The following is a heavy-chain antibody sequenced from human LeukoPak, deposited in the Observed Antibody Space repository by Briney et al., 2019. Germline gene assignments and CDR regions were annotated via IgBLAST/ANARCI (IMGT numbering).Heavy chain of an antibody. CDR1: GVSISSSNSY. Sequence: SETLSLTCTVSGVSISSSNSYWGWIRQPPGKGLEWIGSIYYSGNTYYNASLKSQVSISIDTSKNQFSLRLRSVTAADTAVYFCARGRVSSSTWYSTYYYYFYMDVWGKGTTVTVSS. V-gene: IGHV4-39*07. CDR2: IYYSGNT. J-gene: IGHJ6*03. D-gene: IGHD1-1*01. CDR3: ARGRVSSSTWYSTYYYYFYMDV.